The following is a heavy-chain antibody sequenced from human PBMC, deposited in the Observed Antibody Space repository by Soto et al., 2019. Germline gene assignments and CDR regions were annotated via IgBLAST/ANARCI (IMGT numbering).Heavy chain of an antibody. CDR2: FDPEDGET. CDR3: ATGRYSYAHFDY. V-gene: IGHV1-24*01. J-gene: IGHJ4*02. Sequence: ASVKVSCKVSGYTLTELSMHWVRQAPGKGLEWMGGFDPEDGETIYAQKFQGRVTMTEDTSTDTAYMELSSLRSEDTAVYYCATGRYSYAHFDYWGQGTLVTVSS. D-gene: IGHD5-18*01. CDR1: GYTLTELS.